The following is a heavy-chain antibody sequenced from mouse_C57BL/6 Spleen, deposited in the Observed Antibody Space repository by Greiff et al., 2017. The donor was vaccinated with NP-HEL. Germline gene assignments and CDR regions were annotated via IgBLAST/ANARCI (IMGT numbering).Heavy chain of an antibody. Sequence: VQLQQSGAELVKPGASVKLSCKASGYTFTEYTIHWVKQRSGQGLEWIGWFYPGSGSIKYNEKFKDKATLTADKSSSTVYMELSRLTSEDAAGDFCARHEDDSAGLYYFDYWGQGTTLTVSS. J-gene: IGHJ2*01. CDR2: FYPGSGSI. D-gene: IGHD3-2*02. CDR3: ARHEDDSAGLYYFDY. V-gene: IGHV1-62-2*01. CDR1: GYTFTEYT.